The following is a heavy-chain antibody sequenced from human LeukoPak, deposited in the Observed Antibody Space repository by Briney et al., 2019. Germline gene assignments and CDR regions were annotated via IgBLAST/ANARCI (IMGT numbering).Heavy chain of an antibody. CDR1: GFTFSSYS. CDR3: ARDRDYYDSSGGDFDY. D-gene: IGHD3-22*01. V-gene: IGHV3-21*01. Sequence: PGGPLRLSCAASGFTFSSYSMNWVRQAPGKGLEWVSSISSSSSYIYYADSVKGRFTISRDNAKNSLYLQMNSLRAEDTAVYYCARDRDYYDSSGGDFDYWGQGTLVTVSS. CDR2: ISSSSSYI. J-gene: IGHJ4*02.